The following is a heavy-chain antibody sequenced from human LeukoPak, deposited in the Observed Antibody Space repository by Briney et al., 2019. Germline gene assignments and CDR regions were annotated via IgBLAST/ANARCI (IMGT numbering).Heavy chain of an antibody. D-gene: IGHD2-15*01. Sequence: PGGSLRLSCAASGFTFSSYSMNWVRQAPGKGLEWVSSISSSSGYIYYADSVKGRFTISRDNAKNSLYLQMNSLRAEDTAVYYCARDLTLGYCSGGSCYSLWGQGTLVTVSS. V-gene: IGHV3-21*01. CDR1: GFTFSSYS. CDR3: ARDLTLGYCSGGSCYSL. J-gene: IGHJ4*02. CDR2: ISSSSGYI.